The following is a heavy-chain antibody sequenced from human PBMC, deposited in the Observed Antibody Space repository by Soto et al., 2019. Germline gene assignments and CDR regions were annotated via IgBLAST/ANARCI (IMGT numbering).Heavy chain of an antibody. CDR1: GFTFTTYS. CDR3: ARLSGDQSAFFSSGMDA. V-gene: IGHV3-23*01. Sequence: GGSLRLSCAASGFTFTTYSMTWVRQAPGKGLEWVAHITATGATTYYADSVKGRFTISRDNARNTLSLQMNSLRADDTAVYYCARLSGDQSAFFSSGMDAWGQGTTVTVYS. J-gene: IGHJ6*02. D-gene: IGHD2-21*01. CDR2: ITATGATT.